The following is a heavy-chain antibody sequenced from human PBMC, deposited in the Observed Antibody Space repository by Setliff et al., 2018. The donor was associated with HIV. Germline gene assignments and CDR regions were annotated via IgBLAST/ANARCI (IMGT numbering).Heavy chain of an antibody. CDR1: GYSLTSYS. Sequence: GASVKVSCKASGYSLTSYSINWVRQVPGQGLEWMGCINSNTGSPTYAHGFTGRFVFSVDGPVNTAYLQISSVKAEDTAMYYCARDFGRTLDYWGRGTLVTVSS. D-gene: IGHD3-3*01. J-gene: IGHJ4*02. CDR3: ARDFGRTLDY. V-gene: IGHV7-4-1*02. CDR2: INSNTGSP.